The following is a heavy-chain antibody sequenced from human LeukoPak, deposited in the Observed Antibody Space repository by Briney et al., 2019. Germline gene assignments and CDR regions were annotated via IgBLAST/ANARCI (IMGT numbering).Heavy chain of an antibody. V-gene: IGHV4-59*02. CDR1: GASVNDYY. CDR3: ARGGWSLDF. J-gene: IGHJ4*02. CDR2: VHYSGSS. Sequence: SETLSLTCTVSGASVNDYYWTWIRRTPGKGLEWIGYVHYSGSSDFNPSLKSRVTMSLASTENQLSLKVTSATAADTAVYYCARGGWSLDFWGQGTLVTVSS.